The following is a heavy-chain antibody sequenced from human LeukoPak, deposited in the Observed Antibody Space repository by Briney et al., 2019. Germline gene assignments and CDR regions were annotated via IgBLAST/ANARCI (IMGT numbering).Heavy chain of an antibody. CDR2: INPNSGGT. CDR3: ARGSLLQNWFDP. J-gene: IGHJ5*02. Sequence: ASVKVSCRASGYTFTGYYIHWVRQAPGQGLEWMGWINPNSGGTNYAQKFQGRVTMTRDTSISTAYMELSRLRSDDTAVYYCARGSLLQNWFDPWGQGTLVTVSS. V-gene: IGHV1-2*02. CDR1: GYTFTGYY. D-gene: IGHD2-21*01.